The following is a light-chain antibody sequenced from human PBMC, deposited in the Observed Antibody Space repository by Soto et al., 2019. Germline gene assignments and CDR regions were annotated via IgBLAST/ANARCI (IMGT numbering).Light chain of an antibody. J-gene: IGLJ2*01. CDR3: SSYAGSNNLL. V-gene: IGLV2-8*01. CDR2: GVS. CDR1: SSDVGGYNY. Sequence: QSALTQPPSASGSPGQSVTISCTGTSSDVGGYNYVSWYQQHPGKAPKLMIYGVSKRPSGVPDRFSGSKSGNTASLTVSGLQAEDEADYYCSSYAGSNNLLFGGGTKVTVL.